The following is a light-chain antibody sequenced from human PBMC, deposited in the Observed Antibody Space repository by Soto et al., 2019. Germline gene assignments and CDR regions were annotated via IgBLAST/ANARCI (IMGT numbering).Light chain of an antibody. Sequence: EIVLTQSPGILSLSPGERASLSCGASQSISSNLAWYQQKPGQAPRLLIYGVSTRATGIPARFSGSGSGTEFTLTISSLQSEDFAVYYCQQYNNWPETFGQGTKVDIK. J-gene: IGKJ1*01. V-gene: IGKV3-15*01. CDR3: QQYNNWPET. CDR1: QSISSN. CDR2: GVS.